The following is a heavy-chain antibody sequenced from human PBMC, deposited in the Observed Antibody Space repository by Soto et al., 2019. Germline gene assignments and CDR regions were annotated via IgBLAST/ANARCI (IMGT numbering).Heavy chain of an antibody. CDR1: GFTFDDYS. CDR2: ISLNSGSI. D-gene: IGHD1-26*01. CDR3: AKAIVGATNGYYYYYGMDV. V-gene: IGHV3-9*01. J-gene: IGHJ6*01. Sequence: SLRVCCAASGFTFDDYSLHWVRQAPGKGLEWVSGISLNSGSIGYADSVKGRFTISRDNAKNSLYLQMNSLRAEDTALYYCAKAIVGATNGYYYYYGMDVWGQGTTVTVSS.